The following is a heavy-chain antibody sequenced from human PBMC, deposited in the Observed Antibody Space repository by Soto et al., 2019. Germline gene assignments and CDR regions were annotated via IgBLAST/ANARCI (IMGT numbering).Heavy chain of an antibody. D-gene: IGHD3-3*01. CDR1: GFTFSSYA. V-gene: IGHV3-23*01. J-gene: IGHJ3*02. CDR3: AKDMPPSYYDFWSGYDAFDI. Sequence: GGSLRLSCAASGFTFSSYAMSWVRQAPGKGLEWVSAISGSGGSTYYADSVKGRFTISRDNSKNTLYLQMNSLRAEDTAVYYCAKDMPPSYYDFWSGYDAFDIWGQGTMVTVSS. CDR2: ISGSGGST.